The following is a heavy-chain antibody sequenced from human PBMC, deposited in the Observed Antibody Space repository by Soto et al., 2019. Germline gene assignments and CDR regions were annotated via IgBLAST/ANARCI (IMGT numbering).Heavy chain of an antibody. CDR1: GFTFSSYS. J-gene: IGHJ4*02. Sequence: GGSLRLSCAASGFTFSSYSMNWVRQAPGKGLEWVSSISSSSSYIYYADSVKGRFTISRDNAKNSLYLQMNSLRAEDTAVYYCARDEPAAAGRVLVDYWGQGTLVTVSS. D-gene: IGHD6-13*01. CDR2: ISSSSSYI. V-gene: IGHV3-21*01. CDR3: ARDEPAAAGRVLVDY.